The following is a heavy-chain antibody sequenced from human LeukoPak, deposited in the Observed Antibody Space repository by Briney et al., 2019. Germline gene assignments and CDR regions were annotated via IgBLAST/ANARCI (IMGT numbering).Heavy chain of an antibody. V-gene: IGHV4-34*01. J-gene: IGHJ5*02. CDR3: ARSKYYYDSSGYYPDISWFDP. CDR1: GGSFSGYY. D-gene: IGHD3-22*01. Sequence: SETLSLTCAVYGGSFSGYYWSWIRQPPGKGLEWIGEINHSGSTNYNPSLKSRVTISVDTSKNQFSLKLSSVTAADTAVYYCARSKYYYDSSGYYPDISWFDPWGQGTLVTVSS. CDR2: INHSGST.